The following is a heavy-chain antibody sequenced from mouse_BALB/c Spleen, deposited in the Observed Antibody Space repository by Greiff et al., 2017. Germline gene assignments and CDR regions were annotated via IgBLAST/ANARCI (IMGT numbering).Heavy chain of an antibody. J-gene: IGHJ1*01. V-gene: IGHV1-7*01. CDR1: GYTFTSYW. Sequence: QVQLKQSGAELAKPGASVKMSCKASGYTFTSYWMHWVKQRPGQGLEWIGYINPSTGYTEYNQKFKDKATLTADKSSSTAYMQLSSLTSEDSAVYYCARSWEGYFDVWGAGTTVTVSS. CDR3: ARSWEGYFDV. D-gene: IGHD4-1*01. CDR2: INPSTGYT.